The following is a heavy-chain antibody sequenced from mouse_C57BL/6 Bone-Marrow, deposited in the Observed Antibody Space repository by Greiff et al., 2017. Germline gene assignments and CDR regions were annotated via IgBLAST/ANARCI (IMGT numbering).Heavy chain of an antibody. V-gene: IGHV5-12*01. D-gene: IGHD1-1*01. J-gene: IGHJ3*01. CDR2: ISNGGGST. CDR1: GFTFSDYY. Sequence: EVKLMESGGGLVQPGGSLKLSCAASGFTFSDYYMYWVRQTPEKRLEWVAYISNGGGSTYYPDTVKGRFTISRDNAKNTLYLQMSRLKSEDTAMYYCARHNVTTVVATPFAYWGQGTLVTVSA. CDR3: ARHNVTTVVATPFAY.